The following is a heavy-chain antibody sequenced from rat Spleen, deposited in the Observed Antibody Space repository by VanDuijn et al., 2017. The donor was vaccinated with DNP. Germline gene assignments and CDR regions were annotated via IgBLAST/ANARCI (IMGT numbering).Heavy chain of an antibody. CDR2: ISTSGTRT. CDR1: GFTFSDYG. CDR3: TRQNNYFDY. J-gene: IGHJ2*01. Sequence: EVQLVESGGGLVQPGRSMKLSCAASGFTFSDYGMAWVLQAPTKGLEWVATISTSGTRTYYPDSVKGRFTISRDNVKSSLYLQMNSLKSEDTATYYCTRQNNYFDYWGQGVMVTVSS. V-gene: IGHV5-25*01.